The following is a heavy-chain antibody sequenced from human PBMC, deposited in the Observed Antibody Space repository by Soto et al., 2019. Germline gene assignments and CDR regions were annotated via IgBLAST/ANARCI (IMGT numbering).Heavy chain of an antibody. CDR3: ARQYSNAFDY. CDR1: GGSISSYY. CDR2: IHFSGST. D-gene: IGHD1-26*01. J-gene: IGHJ4*02. V-gene: IGHV4-59*08. Sequence: SETLSLTCTVSGGSISSYYWSWIRQAPGKGLEWIGYIHFSGSTKYNPSLNSRVTTSIDTSNNQFSLKVTSLTAADTAVYYCARQYSNAFDYWGQGTLVTVSS.